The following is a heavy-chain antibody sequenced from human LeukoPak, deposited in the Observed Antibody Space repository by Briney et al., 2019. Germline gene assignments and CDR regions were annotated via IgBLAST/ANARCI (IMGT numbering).Heavy chain of an antibody. CDR2: ITGSGPYM. J-gene: IGHJ4*02. CDR3: ARATTYDILTGYFDY. D-gene: IGHD3-9*01. CDR1: GFTFSTFA. Sequence: PGGSLRLSCAASGFTFSTFAMHWVRLSPGQGLEWVSSITGSGPYMLYADSVKHRFTISRDNAKNSLYLQMNSLRAEDTAVYYCARATTYDILTGYFDYWGQGTLVTVSS. V-gene: IGHV3-21*01.